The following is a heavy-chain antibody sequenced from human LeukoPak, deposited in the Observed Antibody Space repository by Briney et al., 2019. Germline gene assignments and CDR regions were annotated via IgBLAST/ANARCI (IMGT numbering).Heavy chain of an antibody. J-gene: IGHJ3*02. V-gene: IGHV3-30-3*01. CDR1: GFTFSNYV. Sequence: PGRSLRLSCAASGFTFSNYVIYWVRQAPGKGLEWVAVISYDGSNKYYADSVKGRFTISRDNSKNTLYLQMNSLRAEDTAVYYCARDNSSGWFGDAFDIWGQGTMVTVSS. CDR2: ISYDGSNK. D-gene: IGHD6-19*01. CDR3: ARDNSSGWFGDAFDI.